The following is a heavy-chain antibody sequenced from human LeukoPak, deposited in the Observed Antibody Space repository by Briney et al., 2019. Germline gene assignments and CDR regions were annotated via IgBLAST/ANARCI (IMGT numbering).Heavy chain of an antibody. CDR1: GFTFSSYW. D-gene: IGHD3-22*01. CDR2: ISSSSSYI. CDR3: ASYYYDSSGSFDY. Sequence: GGSLRLSCAASGFTFSSYWMTWVRQAPGKGLEWVSSISSSSSYIYYADSVKGRFTISRDNAKNSLYLQMNSLRAEDTAVYYCASYYYDSSGSFDYWGQGTLVTVSS. J-gene: IGHJ4*02. V-gene: IGHV3-21*01.